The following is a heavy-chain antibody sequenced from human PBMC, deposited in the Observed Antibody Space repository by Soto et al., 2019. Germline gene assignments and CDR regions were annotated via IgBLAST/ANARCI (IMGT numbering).Heavy chain of an antibody. D-gene: IGHD1-26*01. Sequence: ASVKVSCKASGYTFTGYYMHWVRQAPGQGLEWMGWINPNSGDTNYARKFQGWVTMTRDTSISTAYMQMSRLRSEDTAVYFCASGGAGSGPFTWELPDHWGQGTLVTVAS. J-gene: IGHJ4*02. CDR3: ASGGAGSGPFTWELPDH. CDR1: GYTFTGYY. CDR2: INPNSGDT. V-gene: IGHV1-2*04.